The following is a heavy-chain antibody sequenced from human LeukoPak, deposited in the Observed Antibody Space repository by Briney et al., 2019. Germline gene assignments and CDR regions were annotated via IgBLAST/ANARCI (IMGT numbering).Heavy chain of an antibody. CDR3: ARVSSEPIGATIDY. Sequence: SETLSLTCTVSGGSISSGPYYWGWIRQPPGKGLEWIGSIYYSGTTHYNPSLESRVTISVDTSKNQFSLKLASVTAADTAVYYCARVSSEPIGATIDYWGQGTLVTVSS. CDR2: IYYSGTT. V-gene: IGHV4-39*07. J-gene: IGHJ4*02. D-gene: IGHD1-26*01. CDR1: GGSISSGPYY.